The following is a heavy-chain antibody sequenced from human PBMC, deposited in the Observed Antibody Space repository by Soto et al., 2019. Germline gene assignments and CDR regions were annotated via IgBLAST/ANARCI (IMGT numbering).Heavy chain of an antibody. CDR1: GDAISNYY. J-gene: IGHJ4*02. CDR3: ARGTRALITSFLAY. Sequence: SETLSLTCSVSGDAISNYYWSWIRQTPGRGLEWIGCVHESGSTDYNPSLRGRVIISLHTSKSQFSLSLRSATAEDTATYYCARGTRALITSFLAYWRQGIPVTVSS. V-gene: IGHV4-59*03. D-gene: IGHD3-3*01. CDR2: VHESGST.